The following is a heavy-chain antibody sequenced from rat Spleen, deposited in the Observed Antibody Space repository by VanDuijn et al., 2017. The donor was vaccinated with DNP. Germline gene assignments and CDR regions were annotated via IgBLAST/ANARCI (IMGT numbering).Heavy chain of an antibody. CDR3: ARNRPGHAPMDA. Sequence: EVQLVESGGDLVQPGRSLKLSCAASGFTFSAYYVAWVRQAPAKGLEWVAYIGSPAYAPYYGDSVKGRFTISRDIAKSTLHLQMNSLRSEDTATYYCARNRPGHAPMDAWGQGTSVTVSS. CDR2: IGSPAYAP. CDR1: GFTFSAYY. D-gene: IGHD1-4*01. V-gene: IGHV5-22*01. J-gene: IGHJ4*01.